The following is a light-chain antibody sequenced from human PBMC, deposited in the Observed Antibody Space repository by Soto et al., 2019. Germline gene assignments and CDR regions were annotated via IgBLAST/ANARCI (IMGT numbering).Light chain of an antibody. J-gene: IGLJ1*01. CDR3: CSYAGSYTFYV. V-gene: IGLV2-11*01. CDR1: SSDVGDYNY. CDR2: DVS. Sequence: QSALTQPRSVSGSPGQSVTISCTGTSSDVGDYNYVSWYQQHPGKAPKLIIYDVSERPSGVPDRFSGSKSGNTASLTISGLQADDEADYYCCSYAGSYTFYVFGTGTKLTVL.